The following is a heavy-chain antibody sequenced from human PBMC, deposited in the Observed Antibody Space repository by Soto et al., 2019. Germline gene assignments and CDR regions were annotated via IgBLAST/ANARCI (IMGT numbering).Heavy chain of an antibody. D-gene: IGHD3-10*01. V-gene: IGHV1-46*01. Sequence: ASVNGSCKASGYTFTSYYMHWVRQAPGQGLEWMGIINPSGGSTSYAQKFQGRVTMTRDTSTSTVYMELSSLRSEDTAVYYCARSLLIDSKVRSFDYWGQGTLVTVSS. CDR3: ARSLLIDSKVRSFDY. CDR1: GYTFTSYY. CDR2: INPSGGST. J-gene: IGHJ4*02.